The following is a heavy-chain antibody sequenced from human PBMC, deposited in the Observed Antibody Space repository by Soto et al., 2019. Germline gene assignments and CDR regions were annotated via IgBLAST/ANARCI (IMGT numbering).Heavy chain of an antibody. CDR1: GFTVSSNY. D-gene: IGHD2-2*01. V-gene: IGHV3-53*01. Sequence: SLRLSCAASGFTVSSNYMSWVRQAPGKGLEWVSVIYSGGSTYYADSVKGRFTISRDNSKNTLYLQVNSLRAEDTAVYYCARDIGVVVPAAKTGGYYYGMDVWGQGTTVTVSS. CDR3: ARDIGVVVPAAKTGGYYYGMDV. CDR2: IYSGGST. J-gene: IGHJ6*02.